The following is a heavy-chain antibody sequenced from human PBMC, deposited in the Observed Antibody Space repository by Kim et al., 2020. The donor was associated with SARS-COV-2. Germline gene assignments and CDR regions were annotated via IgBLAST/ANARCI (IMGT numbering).Heavy chain of an antibody. CDR3: ANSLDY. CDR2: WNSGSI. V-gene: IGHV3-9*01. Sequence: WNSGSIGYADSVKGRFTISRDNAKNSLYLQMNSLRAEDTALYYCANSLDYWGQGTLVTVSS. J-gene: IGHJ4*02.